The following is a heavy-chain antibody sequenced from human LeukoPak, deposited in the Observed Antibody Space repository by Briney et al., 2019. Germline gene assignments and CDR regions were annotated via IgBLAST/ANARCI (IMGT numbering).Heavy chain of an antibody. D-gene: IGHD3-10*01. Sequence: SETLSLTCTVSGGSISSSSYYWGWIRQPPGKGLEWIGSIYYSGSTYYNPSLKSRVTISVDTSKNQFSLKLSSVTAADTAVYYXARDPDLLWFGEXLPDYWGQGTLVTVSS. CDR3: ARDPDLLWFGEXLPDY. J-gene: IGHJ4*02. V-gene: IGHV4-39*07. CDR2: IYYSGST. CDR1: GGSISSSSYY.